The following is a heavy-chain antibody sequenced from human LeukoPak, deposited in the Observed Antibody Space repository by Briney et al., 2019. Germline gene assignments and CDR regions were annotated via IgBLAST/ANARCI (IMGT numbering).Heavy chain of an antibody. V-gene: IGHV1-2*02. J-gene: IGHJ4*02. D-gene: IGHD1-26*01. CDR1: GYTFTSYY. Sequence: ASVKVSCKASGYTFTSYYMHWVRQAPGQGLEWMGWINPNSGGTNYAQKFQGRVTMTRDTSISTAYMELSRLRSDDTAVYYCARASGSYYPHFDYWGQGTLVTASS. CDR3: ARASGSYYPHFDY. CDR2: INPNSGGT.